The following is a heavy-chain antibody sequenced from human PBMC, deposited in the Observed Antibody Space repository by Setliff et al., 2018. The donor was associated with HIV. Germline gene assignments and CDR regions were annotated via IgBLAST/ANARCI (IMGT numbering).Heavy chain of an antibody. D-gene: IGHD6-13*01. CDR2: ISSSSRYI. CDR3: AREMAATAHPDDPYFQH. CDR1: GFTFSSYS. J-gene: IGHJ1*01. V-gene: IGHV3-21*01. Sequence: GGSLRLSCAASGFTFSSYSMNWVRQAPGKGLGWVSCISSSSRYIYYADSVKGRFTISRDNAKNSLYLQMSSLRAEDTAVYYCAREMAATAHPDDPYFQHWGQGTLVTVSS.